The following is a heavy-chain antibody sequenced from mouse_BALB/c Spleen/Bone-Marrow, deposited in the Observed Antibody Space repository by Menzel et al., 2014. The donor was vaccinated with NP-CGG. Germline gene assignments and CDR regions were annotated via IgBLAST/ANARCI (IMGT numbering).Heavy chain of an antibody. Sequence: EVKLMESGGGLVQPGGSLRLSCATSGFTFSDFNMEWVRQPPGKRLEWIAASRNKANDYTTEYSASVKGRFIVSRDTTQSILYLQMKALRAEDTAIYYCARDRYDEGDWYFDVWGAGTTVTVSS. CDR3: ARDRYDEGDWYFDV. D-gene: IGHD2-14*01. CDR1: GFTFSDFN. J-gene: IGHJ1*01. V-gene: IGHV7-1*02. CDR2: SRNKANDYTT.